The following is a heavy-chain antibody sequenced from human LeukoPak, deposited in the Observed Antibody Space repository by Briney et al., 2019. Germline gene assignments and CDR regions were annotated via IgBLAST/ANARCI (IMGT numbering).Heavy chain of an antibody. CDR3: ARVRXXPGGELXXX. CDR2: VYTSGTT. V-gene: IGHV4-4*07. Sequence: SETLSLTCTVSGGSISPYYWSWIRQPAGKGLEWIGRVYTSGTTNYNPSLKSRVTMSVEACKNQFSLKLTSVTAADAAVYLCARVRXXPGGELXXXWGQGXLXTVX. D-gene: IGHD1-7*01. CDR1: GGSISPYY. J-gene: IGHJ4*02.